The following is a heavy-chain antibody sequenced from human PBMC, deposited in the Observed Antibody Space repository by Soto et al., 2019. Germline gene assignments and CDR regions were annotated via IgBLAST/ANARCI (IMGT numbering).Heavy chain of an antibody. D-gene: IGHD5-12*01. Sequence: EVQLLESGGGLVQPGGSLRLSCEASGISFSTYAMSWVRQAAGKGLEWVSAISGDSGAIYYADSVKGRFTISRDNSKNTLYLQMDSLRAEDTAVYYCARGGVTTNGFDIWGQGTMVTVSS. CDR3: ARGGVTTNGFDI. J-gene: IGHJ3*02. V-gene: IGHV3-23*01. CDR2: ISGDSGAI. CDR1: GISFSTYA.